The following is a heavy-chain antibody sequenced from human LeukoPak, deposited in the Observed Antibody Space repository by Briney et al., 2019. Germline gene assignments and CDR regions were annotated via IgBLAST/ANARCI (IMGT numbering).Heavy chain of an antibody. Sequence: GRSLRLSCAASGFTLSYYGMHWVRQAPGKGLEWVADIWSDGIGKYYADSVKGRFTISRDSSKNTVSLQMNSLRAEDTGVYFCARDDDVTATYWYFDLWGRGTLVTVSS. D-gene: IGHD1-20*01. J-gene: IGHJ2*01. CDR2: IWSDGIGK. CDR1: GFTLSYYG. V-gene: IGHV3-33*01. CDR3: ARDDDVTATYWYFDL.